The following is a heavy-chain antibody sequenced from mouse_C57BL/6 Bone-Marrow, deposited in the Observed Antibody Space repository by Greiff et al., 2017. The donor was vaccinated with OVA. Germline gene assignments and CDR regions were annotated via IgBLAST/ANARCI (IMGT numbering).Heavy chain of an antibody. CDR3: AREMVTTGFWYFDV. J-gene: IGHJ1*03. CDR2: IWTGGGT. V-gene: IGHV2-9-1*01. D-gene: IGHD2-3*01. Sequence: VKVVESGPGLVAPSQSLSITCTAISWVRQPPGKGLEWLGVIWTGGGTNYNSALKSRLSISKDNSKSQVFLKMNSLQTDDTARYYCAREMVTTGFWYFDVWGTGTTVTVSS.